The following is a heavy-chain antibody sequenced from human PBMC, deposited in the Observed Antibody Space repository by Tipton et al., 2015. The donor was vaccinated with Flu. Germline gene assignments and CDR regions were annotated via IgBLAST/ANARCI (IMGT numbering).Heavy chain of an antibody. D-gene: IGHD2-21*02. V-gene: IGHV1-46*01. CDR3: ARGFGECVDCYSALDN. J-gene: IGHJ4*01. Sequence: QLVQSGAEVKKPGASVKLSCKASGYTFTKYYMHWVHQAPGQGLEWMGMINPSGGSTIYAQNFQGRVAMTRDTSTSTVYMDLSSLGSEATAVYWCARGFGECVDCYSALDNWGHGSLVPVPS. CDR1: GYTFTKYY. CDR2: INPSGGST.